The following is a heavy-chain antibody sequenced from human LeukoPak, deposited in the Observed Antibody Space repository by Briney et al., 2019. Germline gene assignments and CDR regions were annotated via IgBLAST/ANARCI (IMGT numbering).Heavy chain of an antibody. V-gene: IGHV4-34*01. D-gene: IGHD3-10*01. J-gene: IGHJ4*02. CDR2: INHSGST. Sequence: SETLSLTCAVYGGSFSGYYWSWIRQPPGKGLEWIGEINHSGSTNYNPSLKSRVTISVDTSKNQFSLKLSSVTAADTAVYYCARIVWFGEFPFDYWGQGTLVTVSS. CDR1: GGSFSGYY. CDR3: ARIVWFGEFPFDY.